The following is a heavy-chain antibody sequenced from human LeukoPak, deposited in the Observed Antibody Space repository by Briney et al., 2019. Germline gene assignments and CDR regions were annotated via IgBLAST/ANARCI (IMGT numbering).Heavy chain of an antibody. D-gene: IGHD3-22*01. CDR2: ICYSGST. J-gene: IGHJ4*02. CDR1: GGTISSDDYY. CDR3: SREGYECSYYCYRDF. Sequence: AQTLTLTCTVSGGTISSDDYYWIRNPPRQGQDLDWTGNICYSGSTYYNPSINSFVTITVNTNNSQFSLKLSYVTAADTDVYYCSREGYECSYYCYRDFGGQGPLVTVP. V-gene: IGHV4-31*01.